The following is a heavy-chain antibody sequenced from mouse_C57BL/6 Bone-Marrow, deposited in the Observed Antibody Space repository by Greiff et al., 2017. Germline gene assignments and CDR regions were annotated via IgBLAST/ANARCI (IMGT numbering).Heavy chain of an antibody. CDR3: ARAYGNYVWFAY. D-gene: IGHD2-10*02. CDR2: ISYDGSN. CDR1: GYSITSGYY. Sequence: EVKLLESGPGLVKPSQSLSLTCSVTGYSITSGYYWNWIRQFPGNKLEWMGYISYDGSNNYNPPLKNRISITRDTSKNQFFLKLNSVTTEDTATYCCARAYGNYVWFAYWGQGTLVTVSA. J-gene: IGHJ3*01. V-gene: IGHV3-6*01.